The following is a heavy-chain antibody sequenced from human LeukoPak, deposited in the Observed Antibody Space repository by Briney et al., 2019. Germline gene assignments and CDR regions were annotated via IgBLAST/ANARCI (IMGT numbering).Heavy chain of an antibody. D-gene: IGHD6-13*01. CDR2: FDPEDGET. J-gene: IGHJ5*02. CDR1: GYTLTELS. Sequence: GASVKVSCKVSGYTLTELSMHWVRQAPGKGLEWMGGFDPEDGETIYAQKFQGRVTMTEDTSTDTAYMELSSLRSEDTAVYYCARGGRFAQQLVSFWFDPWGQGTLVTVSS. V-gene: IGHV1-24*01. CDR3: ARGGRFAQQLVSFWFDP.